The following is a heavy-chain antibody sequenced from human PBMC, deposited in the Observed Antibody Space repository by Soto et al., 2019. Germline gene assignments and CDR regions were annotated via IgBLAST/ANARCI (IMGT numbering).Heavy chain of an antibody. V-gene: IGHV4-4*09. D-gene: IGHD3-22*01. J-gene: IGHJ5*02. CDR3: ARAYYDRSGYAVDP. CDR2: IYKGGSI. Sequence: SETLSLTCRVSGGSISNDYWTWIRQPPGKGLEWIGYIYKGGSINYNPSIKSRVTISVDTSNNQFSLKLSSVTAADTAVYYSARAYYDRSGYAVDPWGQGTLVTVSS. CDR1: GGSISNDY.